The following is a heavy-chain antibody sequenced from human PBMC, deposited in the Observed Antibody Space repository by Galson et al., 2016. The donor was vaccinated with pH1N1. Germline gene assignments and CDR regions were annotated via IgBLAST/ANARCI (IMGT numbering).Heavy chain of an antibody. D-gene: IGHD3-9*01. CDR3: ARHSPSGRDYDILTDYWRFDL. V-gene: IGHV5-51*01. J-gene: IGHJ2*01. CDR1: GYSFTSYW. CDR2: IYPGDSDT. Sequence: QSGAEVKKPGESLKISCKGSGYSFTSYWIGWVRQMPGKGLEWMGIIYPGDSDTRYSPSFQGQVTISADKSISTAYLQWSSLKASDTAMHYCARHSPSGRDYDILTDYWRFDLWGRGTLVTVSS.